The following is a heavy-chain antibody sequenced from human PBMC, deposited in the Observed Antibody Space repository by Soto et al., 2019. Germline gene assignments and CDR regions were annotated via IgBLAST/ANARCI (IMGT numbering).Heavy chain of an antibody. CDR3: ARFTGGSYNTYYFYYGMDV. D-gene: IGHD2-15*01. V-gene: IGHV1-18*04. CDR2: ISAYNGNT. J-gene: IGHJ6*02. Sequence: ASVKVSCKASGYTFTSYGISWVRQAPGQGXDWMGWISAYNGNTKYAQDLQGRVTMTTDTSTSTAYMELRSLRSDDTAVYYCARFTGGSYNTYYFYYGMDVWGQGSTVTVSS. CDR1: GYTFTSYG.